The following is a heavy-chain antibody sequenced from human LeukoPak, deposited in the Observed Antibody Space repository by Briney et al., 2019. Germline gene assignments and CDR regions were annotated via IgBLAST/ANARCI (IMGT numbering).Heavy chain of an antibody. CDR2: ISSSGSTI. V-gene: IGHV3-11*01. J-gene: IGHJ4*02. CDR1: GNYY. D-gene: IGHD2-15*01. CDR3: AKQLGYCSDGSCYFPY. Sequence: PGGSLRLSCAASGNYYMSWIRQAPGKGLEWVSYISSSGSTIYYADSVQGRFTISRDNSKSTLCLQMNSLRAEDTAVYYCAKQLGYCSDGSCYFPYWGQGTLVTVSS.